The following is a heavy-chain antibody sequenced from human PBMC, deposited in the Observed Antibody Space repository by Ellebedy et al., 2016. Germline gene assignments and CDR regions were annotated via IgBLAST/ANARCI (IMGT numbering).Heavy chain of an antibody. D-gene: IGHD6-19*01. Sequence: ASVKVSCKASGYTFTGFYIDWVRQAPGLGLEWMGWINPRSGGTNLAQKFQGRVTLTRDTSINTAYMELSNLRPDDTAVYYCARDPPYSSAWTPSDWFDPWGQGTLVLVSS. CDR1: GYTFTGFY. CDR3: ARDPPYSSAWTPSDWFDP. J-gene: IGHJ5*02. CDR2: INPRSGGT. V-gene: IGHV1-2*02.